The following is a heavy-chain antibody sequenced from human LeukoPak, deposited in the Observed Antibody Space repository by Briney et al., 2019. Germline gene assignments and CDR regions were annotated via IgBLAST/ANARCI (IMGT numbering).Heavy chain of an antibody. CDR2: IYYSGST. CDR3: ARGDSSGWYGFDY. CDR1: GYSITSYY. D-gene: IGHD6-19*01. V-gene: IGHV4-59*01. Sequence: PAETLSLTCTVSGYSITSYYWSWIRQPPGKGLEWIGYIYYSGSTNYNPSLKSRVTISVDTSKNQFSLKLSSVTAADTAVYYCARGDSSGWYGFDYWGQGTLVTVSS. J-gene: IGHJ4*02.